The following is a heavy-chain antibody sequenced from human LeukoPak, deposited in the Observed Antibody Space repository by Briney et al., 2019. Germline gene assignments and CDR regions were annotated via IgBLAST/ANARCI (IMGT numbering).Heavy chain of an antibody. V-gene: IGHV3-23*01. CDR2: ISGSGGST. J-gene: IGHJ4*02. CDR3: VREGSYYDSSGYYYAYYFDY. Sequence: GGSLRLSCAASGFTFSSYAMSWVRQAPGKGLEWVSAISGSGGSTYYADSVKGRFTISRDDAKNSLYLQMNSLRAEDTAVYYCVREGSYYDSSGYYYAYYFDYWGQGTLVTVSS. CDR1: GFTFSSYA. D-gene: IGHD3-22*01.